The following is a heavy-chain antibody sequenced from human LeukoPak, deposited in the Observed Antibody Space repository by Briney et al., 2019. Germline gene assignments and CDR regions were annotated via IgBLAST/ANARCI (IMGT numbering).Heavy chain of an antibody. Sequence: PGGSLRLSCTASGFTFGDYAMSWFRQAPGKGLEWVGFIRSKAYGGTTEYAASVKGRFTISRDDSKSIAYPQMNSLKTEDTAVYYCTRRQGWVQLERPGAFDIWGQGTMVTVSS. J-gene: IGHJ3*02. CDR2: IRSKAYGGTT. V-gene: IGHV3-49*03. D-gene: IGHD1-1*01. CDR1: GFTFGDYA. CDR3: TRRQGWVQLERPGAFDI.